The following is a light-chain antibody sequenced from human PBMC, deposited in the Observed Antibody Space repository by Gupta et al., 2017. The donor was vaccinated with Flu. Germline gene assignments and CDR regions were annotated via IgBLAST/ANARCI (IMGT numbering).Light chain of an antibody. CDR2: EDS. CDR3: QSYDSTSVV. V-gene: IGLV6-57*01. J-gene: IGLJ7*01. CDR1: SGTIDSAY. Sequence: NFVLTQPHSVSESPEETVTISCTRSSGTIDSAYVQWYQQRPGAWPTRLIYEDSRSLSGVPARFSGSIDTSATSAALTIAGLKTEAADDYFCQSYDSTSVVFGGGTRLTVL.